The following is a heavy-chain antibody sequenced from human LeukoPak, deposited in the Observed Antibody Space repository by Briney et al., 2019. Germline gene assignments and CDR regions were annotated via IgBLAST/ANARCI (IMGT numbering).Heavy chain of an antibody. CDR1: GGTFSSYA. V-gene: IGHV1-69*05. CDR2: IIPIFGTA. Sequence: ASVEVSCKASGGTFSSYAISWVRQAPGQGLERMGRIIPIFGTANYAHKFQGRVTITTDESTSTAYMELSRLRSEATAVYYCARDREATLGYWGQGTLVTVSS. J-gene: IGHJ4*02. D-gene: IGHD5-12*01. CDR3: ARDREATLGY.